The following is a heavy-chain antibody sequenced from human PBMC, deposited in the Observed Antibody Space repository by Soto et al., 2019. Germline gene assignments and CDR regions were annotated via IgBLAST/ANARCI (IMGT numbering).Heavy chain of an antibody. D-gene: IGHD2-15*01. CDR1: GGTFSTHA. J-gene: IGHJ5*02. Sequence: GASVKVSCKASGGTFSTHAIIWVRQAPGHGLEWIGWMNPNSGETGYAQKFQGRVTMTRSASLSTAYLELSSLRSEDTAVYYCARVAVAARPRWYNWFDPWGQGTLVTVSS. CDR3: ARVAVAARPRWYNWFDP. CDR2: MNPNSGET. V-gene: IGHV1-8*02.